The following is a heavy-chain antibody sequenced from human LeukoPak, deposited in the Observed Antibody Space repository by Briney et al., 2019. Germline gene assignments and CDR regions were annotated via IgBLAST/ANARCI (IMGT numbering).Heavy chain of an antibody. CDR3: ARGLSSDY. Sequence: GGSLRLSCAASGFTFSDYNMRWIRQAPGKGLEWVSSISRSGSTKYYADSVKGRFTISRDNAKNSLFLQMNSLRAEDTAVYYCARGLSSDYWGQGTLVTVSS. J-gene: IGHJ4*02. CDR2: ISRSGSTK. V-gene: IGHV3-11*01. CDR1: GFTFSDYN.